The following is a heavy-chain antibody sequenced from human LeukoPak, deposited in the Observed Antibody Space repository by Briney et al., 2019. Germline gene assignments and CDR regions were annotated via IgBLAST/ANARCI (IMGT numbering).Heavy chain of an antibody. CDR2: ISSSSSYI. CDR3: ARGTYGDYGGNWFDP. V-gene: IGHV3-21*01. Sequence: PGGSLRLSCAASGFTFSSYSMNWVRQAPGKGLEWVSSISSSSSYIYYADSVKGRFTISRDNAKNSLYLQMNSLRAEDTAVYYCARGTYGDYGGNWFDPWGQGTLVTVSS. CDR1: GFTFSSYS. J-gene: IGHJ5*02. D-gene: IGHD4-17*01.